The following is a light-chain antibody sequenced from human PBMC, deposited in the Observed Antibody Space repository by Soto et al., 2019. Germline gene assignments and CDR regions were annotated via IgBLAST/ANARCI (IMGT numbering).Light chain of an antibody. CDR3: QHYASSPLT. CDR2: GAS. CDR1: QSVRSNY. J-gene: IGKJ4*01. V-gene: IGKV3-20*01. Sequence: EIVLTQSPGTLSLSSGERATLSCRASQSVRSNYLAWYQQKPGQAPRLLIYGASSRATGIPERFGGSGSGTNFSISISRLKPEDFAVYYCQHYASSPLTFGGGTKVEIK.